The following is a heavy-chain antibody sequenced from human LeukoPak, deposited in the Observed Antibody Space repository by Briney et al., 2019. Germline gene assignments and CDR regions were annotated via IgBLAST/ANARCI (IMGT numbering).Heavy chain of an antibody. J-gene: IGHJ4*02. CDR1: GGSISSYY. V-gene: IGHV4-59*01. CDR2: IYYSGST. CDR3: ARASDFWSGYYLDY. Sequence: PSETLSLTCTGSGGSISSYYWSWIRQPPGKGLEWIGYIYYSGSTNYNPSLKSRVTISVDTSKNQFSLKLSSVTAADTAVYYCARASDFWSGYYLDYWGQGTLVTVSS. D-gene: IGHD3-3*01.